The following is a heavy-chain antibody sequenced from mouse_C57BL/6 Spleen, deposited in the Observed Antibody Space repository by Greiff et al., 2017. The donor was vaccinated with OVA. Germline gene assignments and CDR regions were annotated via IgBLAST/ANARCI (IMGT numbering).Heavy chain of an antibody. D-gene: IGHD1-1*01. CDR3: ARGGYGSSYDY. CDR1: GYTFTSYW. CDR2: IDPSDSYT. Sequence: QVQLQQPGAELVRPGTSVKLSCKASGYTFTSYWMHWVKQRPGQGLEWIGVIDPSDSYTYYNQKFKGKATLTVDKSSSTAYMQLSSLTSEDAAIYCCARGGYGSSYDYWGQGTTLTVSS. V-gene: IGHV1-59*01. J-gene: IGHJ2*01.